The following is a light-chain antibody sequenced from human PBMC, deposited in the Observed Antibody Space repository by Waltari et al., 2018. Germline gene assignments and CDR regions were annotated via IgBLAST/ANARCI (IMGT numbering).Light chain of an antibody. Sequence: QSVLTQPPSASGTPGQRVTISCSGSSSNIGSNYVYWYQQLPGKAPKLLIYRNKQRPEVVPDRFSGSKSGTSASLAISGLRSEDEADYYWAAWDDSLSGPRFGGGTKLTVL. CDR2: RNK. CDR3: AAWDDSLSGPR. V-gene: IGLV1-47*01. J-gene: IGLJ2*01. CDR1: SSNIGSNY.